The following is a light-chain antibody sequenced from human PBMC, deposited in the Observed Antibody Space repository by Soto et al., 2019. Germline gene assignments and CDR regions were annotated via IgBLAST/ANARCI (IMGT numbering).Light chain of an antibody. CDR2: DNT. CDR3: QSYDSSLTADV. CDR1: SSNIGAGYV. Sequence: QSVLTQPPSVSGAPGQRVTISCTGSSSNIGAGYVVHWYQQLPGTAPKLLIYDNTNRPSGVPDRFSGSKSGTSASLAITGLQAEDEADYYCQSYDSSLTADVFGTGTKLTVL. J-gene: IGLJ1*01. V-gene: IGLV1-40*01.